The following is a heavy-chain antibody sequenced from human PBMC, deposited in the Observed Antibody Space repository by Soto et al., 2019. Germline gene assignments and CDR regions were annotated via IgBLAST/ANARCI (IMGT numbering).Heavy chain of an antibody. CDR3: AKGPGIDWLPLNHFDY. V-gene: IGHV3-9*01. CDR2: ISWNSGSI. CDR1: GFTFDDYA. D-gene: IGHD3-9*01. Sequence: GGSLRLSCAASGFTFDDYAMHWVRQAPGKGLEWVSGISWNSGSIGYADSVKGRFTISRDNAKNSLYLQMNSLRAEDTALYYCAKGPGIDWLPLNHFDYWGQGTLVTVSS. J-gene: IGHJ4*02.